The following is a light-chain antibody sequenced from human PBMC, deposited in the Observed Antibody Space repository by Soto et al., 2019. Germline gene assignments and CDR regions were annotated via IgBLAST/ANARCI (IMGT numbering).Light chain of an antibody. Sequence: NGLTPSPATLALSPRERATLSCRASQTISTYLAWYQQKPGQAPRPLIYGASNRATGIPARFRGSGSGTDFTLTISSLEPEDFAVYYCQHRNNWPPGAAFGGGTTVE. J-gene: IGKJ4*01. CDR2: GAS. CDR1: QTISTY. CDR3: QHRNNWPPGAA. V-gene: IGKV3-11*01.